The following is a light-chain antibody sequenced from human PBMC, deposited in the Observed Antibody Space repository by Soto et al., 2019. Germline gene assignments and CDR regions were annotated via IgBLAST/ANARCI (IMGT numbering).Light chain of an antibody. CDR1: QSVSSN. CDR3: QQYNNWPL. J-gene: IGKJ4*01. Sequence: EIVMTQSPATLSVSPGERATLSCRASQSVSSNLAWYQQKPGQAPRLLIYGASTRATGIPARFSGSGSGTEFTLTISSLQSEDFEVYYCQQYNNWPLFGGGTKVEIK. V-gene: IGKV3-15*01. CDR2: GAS.